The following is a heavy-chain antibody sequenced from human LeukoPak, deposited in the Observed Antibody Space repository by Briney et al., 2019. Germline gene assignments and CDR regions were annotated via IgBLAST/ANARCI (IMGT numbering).Heavy chain of an antibody. CDR1: GFTFSSYA. CDR2: ISGSGGST. J-gene: IGHJ4*02. V-gene: IGHV3-23*01. Sequence: GGSLRLSCAASGFTFSSYAMSWVRQAPRKGLEWVSAISGSGGSTYYADSVKGRFTTSRDNSKSTLCLQMNSLRAEDTAVYYCAKQLGYCSDGSCYFPYWGQGTLVTVSS. D-gene: IGHD2-15*01. CDR3: AKQLGYCSDGSCYFPY.